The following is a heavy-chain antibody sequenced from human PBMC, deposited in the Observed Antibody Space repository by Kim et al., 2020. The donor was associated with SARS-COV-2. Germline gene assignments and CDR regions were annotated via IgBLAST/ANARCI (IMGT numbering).Heavy chain of an antibody. CDR1: GFTFSSYS. V-gene: IGHV3-21*01. Sequence: GGSLRLSCAVSGFTFSSYSMNWVRQAPGRGLEWVSSISSGSSYIYYADSVKGRFTISRDNAKNSLYLQMNSLRAEDTAVYYCARALDYGGNSPMNIWC. CDR3: ARALDYGGNSPMNI. J-gene: IGHJ3*02. CDR2: ISSGSSYI. D-gene: IGHD4-17*01.